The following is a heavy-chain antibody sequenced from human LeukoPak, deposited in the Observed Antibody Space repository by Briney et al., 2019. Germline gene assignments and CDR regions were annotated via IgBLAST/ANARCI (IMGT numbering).Heavy chain of an antibody. V-gene: IGHV4-59*01. CDR1: GGSISSYY. CDR2: VYYSGST. D-gene: IGHD3-22*01. CDR3: ARRDSPFDL. J-gene: IGHJ2*01. Sequence: PSETLSLTCTVSGGSISSYYWSWIRQPPGKGLEWIGYVYYSGSTNYNPSLKSRVTISVDTSKKQFSLKVRSVTAADTAVYYCARRDSPFDLWGRGTLVTVS.